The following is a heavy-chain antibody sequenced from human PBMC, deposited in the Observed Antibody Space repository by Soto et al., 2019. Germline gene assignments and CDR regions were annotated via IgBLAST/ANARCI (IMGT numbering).Heavy chain of an antibody. V-gene: IGHV3-33*01. Sequence: QVQLVESGGGVVQPGRSLRLSCAASGFTFSSYGMHWVRQAPGKGLEWVAVIWYDGSYKFYADSVKGRFTISRDNSKNTLYLQMNSLRAEDTAVYYCARVSEKDYYYYYYMDVWGKCTTVTVSS. CDR3: ARVSEKDYYYYYYMDV. CDR1: GFTFSSYG. CDR2: IWYDGSYK. J-gene: IGHJ6*03.